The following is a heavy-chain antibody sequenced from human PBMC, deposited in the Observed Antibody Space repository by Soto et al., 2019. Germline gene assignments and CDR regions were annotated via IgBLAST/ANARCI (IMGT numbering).Heavy chain of an antibody. V-gene: IGHV1-3*01. CDR3: ARCGSLCCYFDL. Sequence: ASVKVSCKASGYTFTNYAMHWVRQAPGQRLEWMGWINAGNGNTKYSQKFQGRVTITRDTSASTAYMELSSLRSEDTAVYYCARCGSLCCYFDLWSRGTLVTVSS. CDR2: INAGNGNT. CDR1: GYTFTNYA. J-gene: IGHJ2*01. D-gene: IGHD2-21*01.